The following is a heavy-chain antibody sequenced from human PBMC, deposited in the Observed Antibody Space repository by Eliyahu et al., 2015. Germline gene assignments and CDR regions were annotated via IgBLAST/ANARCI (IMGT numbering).Heavy chain of an antibody. D-gene: IGHD2-2*01. CDR3: AKDRGYSTSWFGTSFDF. J-gene: IGHJ4*02. CDR2: VRYDGKNI. CDR1: GFXFXXXG. V-gene: IGHV3-30*02. Sequence: QVQLVESGGGVVQPGGSLRLSCEASGFXFXXXGMHWVRQAPGRRLGWVAYVRYDGKNIYYADSVKGRFTISRDNSKDTLYLQMNSLRPEDTSVYYCAKDRGYSTSWFGTSFDFWGQGTLVTVSS.